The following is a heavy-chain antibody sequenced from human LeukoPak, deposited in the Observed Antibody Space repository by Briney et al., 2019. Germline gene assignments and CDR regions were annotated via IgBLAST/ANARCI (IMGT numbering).Heavy chain of an antibody. D-gene: IGHD1-1*01. Sequence: SETLSLTCNVSGDGFSLYYWSWIRQPAGKGLEWIGRVHPSGGANYNYSLRSRVTLSVESSKNQVFLRLTSVTVADTAVYYCARVLGVNDKYFDSWGQGTPVTVSS. J-gene: IGHJ5*01. CDR3: ARVLGVNDKYFDS. CDR1: GDGFSLYY. V-gene: IGHV4-4*07. CDR2: VHPSGGA.